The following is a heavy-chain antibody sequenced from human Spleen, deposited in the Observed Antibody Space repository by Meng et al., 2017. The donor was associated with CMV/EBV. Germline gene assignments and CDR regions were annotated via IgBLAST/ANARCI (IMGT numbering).Heavy chain of an antibody. V-gene: IGHV3-7*01. CDR2: IKQDGSEK. D-gene: IGHD2/OR15-2a*01. Sequence: GGSLRLSCTASGFTFRNYWMSWVRQAPGKGLEWVANIKQDGSEKYYAGSVQGRFTISRDNAKNSLILHMNSLTAEDTALYYCARHRPLQEYYYYYGMDVWGQGTTVTVSS. CDR3: ARHRPLQEYYYYYGMDV. CDR1: GFTFRNYW. J-gene: IGHJ6*02.